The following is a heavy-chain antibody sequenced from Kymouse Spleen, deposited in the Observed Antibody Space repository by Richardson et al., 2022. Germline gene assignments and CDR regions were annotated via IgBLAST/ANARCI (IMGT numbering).Heavy chain of an antibody. D-gene: IGHD6-13*01. V-gene: IGHV3-30*18. CDR3: AKGDSSSLYYFDY. J-gene: IGHJ4*02. CDR1: GFTFSSYG. Sequence: QVQLVESGGGVVQPGRSLRLSCAASGFTFSSYGMHWVRQAPGKGLEWVAVISYDGSNKYYADSVKGRFTISRDNSKNTLYLQMNSLRAEDTAVYYCAKGDSSSLYYFDYWGQGTLVTVSS. CDR2: ISYDGSNK.